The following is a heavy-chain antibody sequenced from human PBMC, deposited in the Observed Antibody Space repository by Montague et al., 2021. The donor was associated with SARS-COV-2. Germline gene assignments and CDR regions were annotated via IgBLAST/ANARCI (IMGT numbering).Heavy chain of an antibody. D-gene: IGHD2-2*01. CDR1: GLTVSSNY. CDR2: IYSGGST. Sequence: SLRLSCAASGLTVSSNYVSWVRQAPGKGLEWVSVIYSGGSTYYADSVKGRFTIPRDNSKNTLYLQMNSLRAEDTAVYYCAREGCSSTSCSMVFDYWGQGTLVTVSS. V-gene: IGHV3-66*01. CDR3: AREGCSSTSCSMVFDY. J-gene: IGHJ4*02.